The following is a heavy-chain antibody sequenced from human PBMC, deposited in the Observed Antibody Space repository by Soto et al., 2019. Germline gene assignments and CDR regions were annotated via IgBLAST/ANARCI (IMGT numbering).Heavy chain of an antibody. CDR1: GFSLSTSGMC. Sequence: SGPTLVNPTQTLTLTCTFSGFSLSTSGMCVSWIRQPPGKALEWLALIDWDDDKYYSTSLKTRLTISKDTSKNQVVLTMTNMDPVDTATYYCARSSGEYYYDSSGYYYGNNWFDPWGQGTLVTVSS. CDR3: ARSSGEYYYDSSGYYYGNNWFDP. CDR2: IDWDDDK. J-gene: IGHJ5*02. V-gene: IGHV2-70*01. D-gene: IGHD3-22*01.